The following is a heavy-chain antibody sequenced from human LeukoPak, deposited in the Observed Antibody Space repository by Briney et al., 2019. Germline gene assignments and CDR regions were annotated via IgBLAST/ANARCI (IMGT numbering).Heavy chain of an antibody. CDR2: ISGSGSST. D-gene: IGHD4-23*01. J-gene: IGHJ3*02. CDR1: GFTFSSYA. V-gene: IGHV3-23*01. CDR3: AKAPDYGGEGDAFDI. Sequence: GGSLRLSCAASGFTFSSYAMSWVRQPPGKGLEWVSGISGSGSSTYYADSVKGRFTISRDNSKNALYLQINSLRAEDTAVYYCAKAPDYGGEGDAFDIWGQGTMVTVSS.